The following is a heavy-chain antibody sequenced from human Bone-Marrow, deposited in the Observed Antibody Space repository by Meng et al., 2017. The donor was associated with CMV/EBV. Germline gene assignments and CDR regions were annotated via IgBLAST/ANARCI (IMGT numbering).Heavy chain of an antibody. CDR1: GGSISSSFYY. CDR3: APYYYDSSGYYYDY. Sequence: SEPLSLTCTVSGGSISSSFYYWGWIRQPPGKGLEWIGSISYRGSIYYNSSLKSRVTISVDTSKNQFSLRLSSLTAADTAVYYCAPYYYDSSGYYYDYWGQGTLVTVSS. J-gene: IGHJ4*02. CDR2: ISYRGSI. D-gene: IGHD3-22*01. V-gene: IGHV4-39*07.